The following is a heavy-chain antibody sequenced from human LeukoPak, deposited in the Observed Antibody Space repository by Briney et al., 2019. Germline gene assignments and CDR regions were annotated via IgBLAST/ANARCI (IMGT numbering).Heavy chain of an antibody. CDR1: GGTFSSYA. CDR2: IIPIFGTA. V-gene: IGHV1-69*05. J-gene: IGHJ4*02. D-gene: IGHD1-26*01. Sequence: SVKVSCKASGGTFSSYAISWVRQAPGQGLEWMGGIIPIFGTANYAQKFQGRVTITTDESTSTAYMELSSLRSEDTAVYYCARDRARIVGAIAEWGQGTLVTVSS. CDR3: ARDRARIVGAIAE.